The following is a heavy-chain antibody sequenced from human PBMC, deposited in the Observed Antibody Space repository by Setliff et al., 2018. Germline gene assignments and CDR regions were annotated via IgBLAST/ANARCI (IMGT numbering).Heavy chain of an antibody. V-gene: IGHV4-4*02. CDR1: GGSISSSNW. CDR2: IYHTGST. Sequence: TLSLTCAVSGGSISSSNWWSWVRQAPGKGLEWIGEIYHTGSTNYNPSLKSRVTISVDKSKNQFSLNLSSVTAADTAVYYCARGKVLYDYVWGSYRYEDYYYGMDVWGQGTTVTVSS. CDR3: ARGKVLYDYVWGSYRYEDYYYGMDV. J-gene: IGHJ6*02. D-gene: IGHD3-16*02.